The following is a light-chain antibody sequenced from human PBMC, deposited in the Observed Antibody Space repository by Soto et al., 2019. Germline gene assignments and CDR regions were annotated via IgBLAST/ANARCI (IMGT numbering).Light chain of an antibody. CDR1: QDVKSF. Sequence: DILLTQSPSSLSASVGERVTISCRASQDVKSFLAWYQQKPGKAPKLLIYAASTWQSGVPSRFSGSGSGTEFTLTISSLQPDDFATYYCQHYNSYSEAFGQGTKVDIK. CDR3: QHYNSYSEA. J-gene: IGKJ1*01. CDR2: AAS. V-gene: IGKV1-9*01.